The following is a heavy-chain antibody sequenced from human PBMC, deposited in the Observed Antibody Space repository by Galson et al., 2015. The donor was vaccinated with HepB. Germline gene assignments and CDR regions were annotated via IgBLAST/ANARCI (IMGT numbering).Heavy chain of an antibody. Sequence: SLRLSCAASGFDLRTYAMGWVRQAPGKGLEWVSAIGGSDPNTYYAASVKGRFTISRDNSKDTLDLHLKSLTTEDTALYYCAKYGASSMIVAAPFDSWGRGTLVTVAS. CDR1: GFDLRTYA. J-gene: IGHJ4*02. CDR3: AKYGASSMIVAAPFDS. V-gene: IGHV3-23*01. CDR2: IGGSDPNT. D-gene: IGHD2-21*01.